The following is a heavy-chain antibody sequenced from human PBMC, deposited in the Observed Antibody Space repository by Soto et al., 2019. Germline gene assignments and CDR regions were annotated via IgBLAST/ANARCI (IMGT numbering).Heavy chain of an antibody. CDR2: IYTSGGT. J-gene: IGHJ6*02. CDR3: ARYLYISRVSYGMDV. Sequence: SETLSLTCTVSGGAISSYYWSWIRQPAGKGLEWIGRIYTSGGTNYNPSLKSRVTISVDTSKNQFSLKLSSVTAADKDVYYCARYLYISRVSYGMDVWAQGTALTVSS. D-gene: IGHD3-16*01. CDR1: GGAISSYY. V-gene: IGHV4-4*07.